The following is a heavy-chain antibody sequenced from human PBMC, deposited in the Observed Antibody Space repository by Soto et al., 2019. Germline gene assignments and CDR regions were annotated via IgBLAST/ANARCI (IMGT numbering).Heavy chain of an antibody. Sequence: SQTLSLTCAISGDSVSSNSAAWNWIRQSPSRGLEWLGRTYYRSKWYNDYAVSVKSRITINPDTSKNQFSLQLNSVTPEDTAVYYCARDPGRPKPTLGLSPYYMDVWGKGTTVTVSS. J-gene: IGHJ6*03. CDR3: ARDPGRPKPTLGLSPYYMDV. CDR2: TYYRSKWYN. V-gene: IGHV6-1*01. D-gene: IGHD1-1*01. CDR1: GDSVSSNSAA.